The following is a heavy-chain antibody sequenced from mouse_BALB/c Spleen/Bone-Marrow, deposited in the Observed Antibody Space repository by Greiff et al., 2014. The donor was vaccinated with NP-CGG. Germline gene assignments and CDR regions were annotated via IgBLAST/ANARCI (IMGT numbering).Heavy chain of an antibody. Sequence: VQLQQSGPGLVAPSQSLSITCTVSGFSLTGYGVNWVRQPPGKGLEWLGMIWGDGRTDYNSALKSRLSISKDNSKSQVFLKMNSLQTDDTARYYCARQYGSNYYAMDYWGQGTSVTVSS. V-gene: IGHV2-6-7*01. CDR1: GFSLTGYG. D-gene: IGHD1-1*02. CDR3: ARQYGSNYYAMDY. CDR2: IWGDGRT. J-gene: IGHJ4*01.